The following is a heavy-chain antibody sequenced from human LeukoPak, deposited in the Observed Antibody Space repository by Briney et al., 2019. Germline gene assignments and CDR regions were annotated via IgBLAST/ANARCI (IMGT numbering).Heavy chain of an antibody. CDR2: IKQDGSEK. CDR1: GFTFSSYW. Sequence: PGGSLRLSCAASGFTFSSYWMSWVRQAPGKGLEWVANIKQDGSEKYYVDSVKGRFTISRDNSKNMLYLQMNSLRVEDTALYYCAKGHADSSGYYYFDSWGQGTLVTVSS. D-gene: IGHD3-22*01. V-gene: IGHV3-7*03. CDR3: AKGHADSSGYYYFDS. J-gene: IGHJ4*02.